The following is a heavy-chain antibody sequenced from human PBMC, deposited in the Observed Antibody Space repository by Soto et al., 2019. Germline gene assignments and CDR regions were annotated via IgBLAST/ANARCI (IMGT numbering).Heavy chain of an antibody. Sequence: QVQLQESGPGLVEPSQTLSLTCTVSGVSISSGGHYWSWIRQHPGKGLEWIGYIYYSGSTYYNPSLKTRVTISVDTSKNQFSLKLGSVTAADTAVYYCARSYGSGSYPYYFDYWGQGTLVTVSA. V-gene: IGHV4-31*03. J-gene: IGHJ4*02. CDR3: ARSYGSGSYPYYFDY. CDR2: IYYSGST. CDR1: GVSISSGGHY. D-gene: IGHD3-10*01.